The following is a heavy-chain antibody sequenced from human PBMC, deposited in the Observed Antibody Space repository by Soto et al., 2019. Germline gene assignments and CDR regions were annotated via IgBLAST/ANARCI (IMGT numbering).Heavy chain of an antibody. CDR3: ARYPLKYCSGGSCYSFDY. J-gene: IGHJ4*02. D-gene: IGHD2-15*01. Sequence: PLEILSLTCTVSGGSISSYFLSWIRQPPGKGLEWIGYIYYSGSTNYNPSLKSRVTISVDTSKNQFSLKLSSVTAADTAVYYCARYPLKYCSGGSCYSFDYWGQGTLVTVSS. CDR1: GGSISSYF. V-gene: IGHV4-59*08. CDR2: IYYSGST.